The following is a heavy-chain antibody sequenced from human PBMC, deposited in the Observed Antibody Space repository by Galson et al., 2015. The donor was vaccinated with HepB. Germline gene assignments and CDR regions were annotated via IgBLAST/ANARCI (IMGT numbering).Heavy chain of an antibody. CDR1: GFTFSSYA. CDR2: ISGSGGST. D-gene: IGHD3-3*01. CDR3: ATGVGITIFGVVSHFDY. Sequence: SLRLSCAASGFTFSSYAMSWVRQAPGKGLEWVSAISGSGGSTYYADSVKGRFTISRDNSKNTLYLQMNSLRAEDTAVYYCATGVGITIFGVVSHFDYWGQGTLVTVSS. J-gene: IGHJ4*02. V-gene: IGHV3-23*01.